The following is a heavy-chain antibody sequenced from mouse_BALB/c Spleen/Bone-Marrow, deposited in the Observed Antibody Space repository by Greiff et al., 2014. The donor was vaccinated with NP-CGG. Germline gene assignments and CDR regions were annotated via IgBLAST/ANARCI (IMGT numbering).Heavy chain of an antibody. V-gene: IGHV14-3*02. J-gene: IGHJ2*01. Sequence: EVQLQQSGAELVKPGASVKLSCTASGFNIKDTYMHWVKQRPEQGLEWIGRIDPANGNTKYDPKFQGKATITADTSSNTAYLQLSSLTSEDTAVYYCARFRYDCGGGDYWGQGTTLTVSS. CDR3: ARFRYDCGGGDY. D-gene: IGHD2-4*01. CDR1: GFNIKDTY. CDR2: IDPANGNT.